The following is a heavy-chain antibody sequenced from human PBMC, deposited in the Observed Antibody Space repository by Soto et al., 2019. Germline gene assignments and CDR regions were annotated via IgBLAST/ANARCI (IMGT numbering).Heavy chain of an antibody. D-gene: IGHD3-16*01. V-gene: IGHV3-21*01. CDR3: ARDLGVMYYYGMDV. CDR1: GFTFSSYS. CDR2: ISSSSSYI. Sequence: GSLRLSCAASGFTFSSYSMNWVRQAPGKGLEWVSSISSSSSYIYYADSVKGRFTISRDNAKNSLYLQMNSLRAEDTAVYYCARDLGVMYYYGMDVWGQGTTVTVS. J-gene: IGHJ6*02.